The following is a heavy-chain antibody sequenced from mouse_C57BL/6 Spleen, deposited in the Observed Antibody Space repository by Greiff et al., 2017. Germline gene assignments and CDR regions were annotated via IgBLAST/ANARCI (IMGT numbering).Heavy chain of an antibody. CDR2: IYPSDSET. CDR1: GYTFTSYW. Sequence: QVQLQQPGAGLVRPGSSVNLSCKASGYTFTSYWMDWVQQTPGQGLEWIGNIYPSDSETHYNQKFKDKATLTVDKSSSPAYMQLSMLTAEDSAVYCWARRDYGYEDYWGQGTTLTVSS. D-gene: IGHD2-2*01. CDR3: ARRDYGYEDY. V-gene: IGHV1-61*01. J-gene: IGHJ2*01.